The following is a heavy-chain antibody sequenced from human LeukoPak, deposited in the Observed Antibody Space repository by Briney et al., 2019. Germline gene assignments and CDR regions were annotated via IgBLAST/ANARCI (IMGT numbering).Heavy chain of an antibody. Sequence: ASVKLSCKASAYTFTGYYLHWDRQAPAQGLEWMGWINPNSGGTNYAQRFQGGVTMTMATSISTAYMELSRLRSDDTAVYYCVGDDADCSGGSCYGKFDYWGQGPLVTVSS. V-gene: IGHV1-2*02. D-gene: IGHD2-15*01. CDR1: AYTFTGYY. J-gene: IGHJ4*02. CDR3: VGDDADCSGGSCYGKFDY. CDR2: INPNSGGT.